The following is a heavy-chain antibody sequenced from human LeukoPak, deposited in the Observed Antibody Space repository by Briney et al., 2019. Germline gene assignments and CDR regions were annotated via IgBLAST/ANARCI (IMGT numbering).Heavy chain of an antibody. J-gene: IGHJ4*02. Sequence: GGSLRLSCAASGFTFSRYWMTWVRQAPGKGLKWVANIRQDGSEIYYVDSVKGRFTISRDNAKNSLYLQMNSLSAEGTAVYYCARVVVISPTYYFDFWGQGALVTVPS. D-gene: IGHD3-22*01. CDR1: GFTFSRYW. CDR3: ARVVVISPTYYFDF. V-gene: IGHV3-7*01. CDR2: IRQDGSEI.